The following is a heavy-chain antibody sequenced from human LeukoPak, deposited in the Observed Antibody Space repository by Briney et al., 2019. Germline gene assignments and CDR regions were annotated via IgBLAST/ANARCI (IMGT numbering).Heavy chain of an antibody. CDR1: GYSISSGYY. D-gene: IGHD3-10*01. V-gene: IGHV4-38-2*02. Sequence: PSETLSLTCTVSGYSISSGYYWGWIRQPPGKGLEWIGSIYHSGSTYYNPSLKSRVTISVDTSKNQFSLKLSSVTAADTAVYYCARLVGRHYGSGRPRPPIGYFDYWGQGTLVTVSS. CDR2: IYHSGST. J-gene: IGHJ4*02. CDR3: ARLVGRHYGSGRPRPPIGYFDY.